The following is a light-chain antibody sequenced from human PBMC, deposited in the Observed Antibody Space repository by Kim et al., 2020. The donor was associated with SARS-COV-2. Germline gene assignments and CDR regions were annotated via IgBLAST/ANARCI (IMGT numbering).Light chain of an antibody. CDR1: SGTIASYY. J-gene: IGLJ3*02. CDR3: QSYDATNLWV. CDR2: EDN. Sequence: TVTISCTRSSGTIASYYVQWYQQRPGSPPTTVIYEDNERPSGVPDRFSGSIDSSSNSASLTISGLKTEDEADYYCQSYDATNLWVFGGGTQLTVL. V-gene: IGLV6-57*01.